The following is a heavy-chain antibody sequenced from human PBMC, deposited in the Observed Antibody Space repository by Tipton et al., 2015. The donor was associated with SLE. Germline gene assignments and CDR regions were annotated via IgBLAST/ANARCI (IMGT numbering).Heavy chain of an antibody. CDR3: ARDYGPGNWFDP. J-gene: IGHJ5*02. CDR2: FYSGFT. D-gene: IGHD4-17*01. V-gene: IGHV4-61*02. CDR1: GGSFSTGSYS. Sequence: TLSLTCNVSGGSFSTGSYSWNWIRQPAGKGLEWIGRFYSGFTTYNPSLNSRATMSVDTSKNQFSLKLSSVTAADTAVYYCARDYGPGNWFDPWGQGTLVTVSS.